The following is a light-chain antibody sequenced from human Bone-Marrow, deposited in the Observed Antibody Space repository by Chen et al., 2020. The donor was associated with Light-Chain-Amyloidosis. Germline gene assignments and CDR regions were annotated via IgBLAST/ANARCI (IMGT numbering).Light chain of an antibody. CDR1: SSDVGGYNY. V-gene: IGLV2-14*03. Sequence: SALTQPASVSGSPGQSITISCTGTSSDVGGYNYVSWYQQHPVKAPKLMIYDVSKRPSGVSNPFSGSKSGNTASLTSSGLQAEDEADYYCSSYTSSSTLVFGGGTKLTVL. CDR2: DVS. CDR3: SSYTSSSTLV. J-gene: IGLJ2*01.